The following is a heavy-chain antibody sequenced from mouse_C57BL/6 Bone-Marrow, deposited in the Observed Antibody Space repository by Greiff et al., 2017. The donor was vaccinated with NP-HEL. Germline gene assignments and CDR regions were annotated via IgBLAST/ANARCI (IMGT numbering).Heavy chain of an antibody. CDR2: IDPENGGT. D-gene: IGHD2-1*01. CDR1: GFNFKDDY. J-gene: IGHJ2*01. CDR3: TREVYGNLDY. V-gene: IGHV14-4*01. Sequence: EVQLQESGAELVRPGASVKLSCTASGFNFKDDYMHWVKQRPEQGLEWIGWIDPENGGTEDAAKVQGKATITSDTSTNTAYLQLSSLTSEDTAVYYCTREVYGNLDYWGQGTTLTVSS.